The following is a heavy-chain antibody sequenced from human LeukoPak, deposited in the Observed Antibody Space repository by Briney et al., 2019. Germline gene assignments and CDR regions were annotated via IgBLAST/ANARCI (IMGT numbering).Heavy chain of an antibody. CDR3: ARDPYSSSWPGSSYYFDY. Sequence: PGGSLRLSCADSGFTFSSYWMHWVRQAPGKGLVWASRIKSDGSSTSYADSVKGRFTISRDNAKNTLYLQMNSLRAEDTAVYYCARDPYSSSWPGSSYYFDYWGQGTLVTVSS. D-gene: IGHD6-13*01. CDR2: IKSDGSST. V-gene: IGHV3-74*01. CDR1: GFTFSSYW. J-gene: IGHJ4*02.